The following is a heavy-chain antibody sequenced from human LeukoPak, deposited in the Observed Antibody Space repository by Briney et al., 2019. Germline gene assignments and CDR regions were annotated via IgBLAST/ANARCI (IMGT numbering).Heavy chain of an antibody. V-gene: IGHV4-59*01. Sequence: SETLSLTCTVSGGSISSYYWSWLRQPPGKGLEWIGYIYYSGSSNYNPSLKSRVTISVDTSKNQFSLKLSSVTAADTAVYYCARAAEAMTTVTTSTPDAFDIWGQGTMVTVS. J-gene: IGHJ3*02. CDR2: IYYSGSS. D-gene: IGHD4-17*01. CDR1: GGSISSYY. CDR3: ARAAEAMTTVTTSTPDAFDI.